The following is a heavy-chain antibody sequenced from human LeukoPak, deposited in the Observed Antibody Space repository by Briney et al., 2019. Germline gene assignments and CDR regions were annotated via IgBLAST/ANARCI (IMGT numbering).Heavy chain of an antibody. Sequence: SETLSLTCTVSGGSISSGDYYWSWIRQPPGKGLEWIGYIYYSGSTYYNPSLKSRVTISVDTSKNQFSLKLSSVTAADTAVYYCARDPGYYYDSSGYPPPWGQGTLVTVSS. J-gene: IGHJ5*02. D-gene: IGHD3-22*01. CDR2: IYYSGST. V-gene: IGHV4-30-4*01. CDR1: GGSISSGDYY. CDR3: ARDPGYYYDSSGYPPP.